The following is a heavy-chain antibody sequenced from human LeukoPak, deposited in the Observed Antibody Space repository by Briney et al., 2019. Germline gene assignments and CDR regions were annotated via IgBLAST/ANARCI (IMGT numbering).Heavy chain of an antibody. CDR2: IWYDGRNK. Sequence: PWGSLRLSCAASGFTFSSYGMHWVRQAPGKGLEWVAVIWYDGRNKFYADSLKGRFTISRDNSKNTLYLQMNSLRAEGTAVYYCARVNRGDAFDIWGQGTLVTVSS. J-gene: IGHJ3*02. D-gene: IGHD3-16*02. CDR3: ARVNRGDAFDI. V-gene: IGHV3-33*03. CDR1: GFTFSSYG.